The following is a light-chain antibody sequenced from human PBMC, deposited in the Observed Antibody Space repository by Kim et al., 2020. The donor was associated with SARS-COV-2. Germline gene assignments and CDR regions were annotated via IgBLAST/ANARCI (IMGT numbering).Light chain of an antibody. J-gene: IGLJ3*02. CDR2: STN. Sequence: QAVVTQEPSFSVSPGGTVTLTCGLTSGSVSTNYYPTWYHQTPGQAPRTLIYSTNTRSSGVPDRFSGSILGNKAALTITGAQADDESDYYCVLYMGNGIWVFGGGTQLTVL. V-gene: IGLV8-61*01. CDR1: SGSVSTNYY. CDR3: VLYMGNGIWV.